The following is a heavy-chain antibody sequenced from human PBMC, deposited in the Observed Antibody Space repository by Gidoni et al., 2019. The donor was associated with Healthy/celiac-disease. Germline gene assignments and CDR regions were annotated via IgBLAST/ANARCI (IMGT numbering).Heavy chain of an antibody. V-gene: IGHV3-30-3*01. CDR2: ISCDGSNK. CDR3: ARDRNHLGAFDI. J-gene: IGHJ3*02. CDR1: GFTFSSYA. D-gene: IGHD3-3*02. Sequence: QVQLVESGGGVVQPGRSLRLSCAASGFTFSSYAMHWVRQAPGKGLECVAVISCDGSNKDYADSVKGLFPISRDNSKNPLYLQMNSLRAADTAVYYCARDRNHLGAFDIWGQGTMVTVSS.